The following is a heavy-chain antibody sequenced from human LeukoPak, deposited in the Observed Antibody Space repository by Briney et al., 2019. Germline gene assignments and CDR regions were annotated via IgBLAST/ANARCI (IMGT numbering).Heavy chain of an antibody. CDR2: INPDSGGT. J-gene: IGHJ5*02. V-gene: IGHV1-2*04. CDR1: GYTFTSYY. Sequence: ASVKVSSKASGYTFTSYYMHWVRPAPGQGLEWMGWINPDSGGTNYAQKFQGWVTMTRDTSISTAYMELSRLRSDDTAVYYCARDGSGIKNGITWDWFDPWGQGTLVTVSS. CDR3: ARDGSGIKNGITWDWFDP. D-gene: IGHD3-10*01.